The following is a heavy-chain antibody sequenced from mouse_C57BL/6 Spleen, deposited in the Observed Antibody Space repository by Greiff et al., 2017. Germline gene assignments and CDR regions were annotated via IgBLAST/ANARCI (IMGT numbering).Heavy chain of an antibody. D-gene: IGHD2-2*01. CDR1: GYSFTGYY. J-gene: IGHJ1*03. CDR3: GGRGYDYYWYFDV. Sequence: VQLQQSGPELVKPGASVKISCKASGYSFTGYYMNWVKQSPEKSLEWIGEINPSTGGTTYNQKFKAKATLTVDKSSSTAYMQLKSLTSEDSAVYYCGGRGYDYYWYFDVWGTGTTVTVSS. V-gene: IGHV1-42*01. CDR2: INPSTGGT.